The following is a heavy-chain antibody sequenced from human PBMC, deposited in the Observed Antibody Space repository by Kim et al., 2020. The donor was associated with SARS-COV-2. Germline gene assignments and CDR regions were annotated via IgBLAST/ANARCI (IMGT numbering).Heavy chain of an antibody. J-gene: IGHJ5*02. Sequence: GGSLRLSCAASGFTFSNSPMHWVRQAPGKGLEWVAVISNDGNSQTYADSVKGRFTISRDNSQNTLYLQMNGLRTDDTADYYCAREVRSSGSAGCFDPWRQGTLVTVSS. CDR2: ISNDGNSQ. CDR3: AREVRSSGSAGCFDP. D-gene: IGHD3-22*01. V-gene: IGHV3-30*04. CDR1: GFTFSNSP.